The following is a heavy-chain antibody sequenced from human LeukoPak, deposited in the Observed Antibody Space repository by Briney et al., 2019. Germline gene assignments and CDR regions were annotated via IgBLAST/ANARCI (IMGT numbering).Heavy chain of an antibody. Sequence: ASVKVSCKASGYTFTSYYMHWVRQAPGQGLEWMGIINPSGGSTSYAQKFQGRVTMTRDTSTSTVYMELSSLRSEDTAVYYCARGRIVGATEGAFDIWGQGTMVTVSS. CDR3: ARGRIVGATEGAFDI. J-gene: IGHJ3*02. D-gene: IGHD1-26*01. V-gene: IGHV1-46*01. CDR2: INPSGGST. CDR1: GYTFTSYY.